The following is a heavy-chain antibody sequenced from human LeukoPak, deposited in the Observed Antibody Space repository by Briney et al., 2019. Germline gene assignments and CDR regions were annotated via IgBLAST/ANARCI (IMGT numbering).Heavy chain of an antibody. Sequence: GGSLRLSCAASGFTFSSYAMNWVRQAPGKGLEWVSVIYSGGSTYYADSVKGRFTISRDNSKNTLYLQMNSLRVEDTAVYYCALGLVTDYWGQGTLVTVSS. CDR1: GFTFSSYA. CDR2: IYSGGST. D-gene: IGHD3-9*01. V-gene: IGHV3-66*01. CDR3: ALGLVTDY. J-gene: IGHJ4*02.